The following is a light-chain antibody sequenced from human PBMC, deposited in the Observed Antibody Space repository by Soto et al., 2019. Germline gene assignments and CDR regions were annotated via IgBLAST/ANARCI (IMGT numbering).Light chain of an antibody. CDR3: PQYGSSLT. CDR1: QSVSSIY. Sequence: EIVLTQSPGTLSLSPGERATLSCRASQSVSSIYLAWYQQKPRQAPRLLIYGASSSATGIPDRFSRSGSGTDFTLTISRLEPDDFSVDYCPQYGSSLTFGGETKVEIK. CDR2: GAS. V-gene: IGKV3-20*01. J-gene: IGKJ4*01.